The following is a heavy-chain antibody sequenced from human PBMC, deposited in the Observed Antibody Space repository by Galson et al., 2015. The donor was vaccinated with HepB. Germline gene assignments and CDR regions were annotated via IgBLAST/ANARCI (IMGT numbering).Heavy chain of an antibody. D-gene: IGHD2-2*01. V-gene: IGHV1-18*01. J-gene: IGHJ4*02. CDR2: ISAYNGNT. Sequence: SVKVSCKASGYTFTSYGISWVRQAPGQGLEWMGWISAYNGNTNYAQKLQGRVTMTTDTSTSTAYMELRSLRSDDTAVYYCARSRGVVVPAAMGSLFDYWGQGTLVTVSS. CDR3: ARSRGVVVPAAMGSLFDY. CDR1: GYTFTSYG.